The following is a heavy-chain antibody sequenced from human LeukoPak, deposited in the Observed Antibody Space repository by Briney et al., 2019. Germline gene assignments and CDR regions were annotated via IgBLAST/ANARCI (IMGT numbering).Heavy chain of an antibody. CDR3: AKDKAPLYSGYDWDLDF. D-gene: IGHD5-12*01. CDR2: ISWNSAYI. CDR1: GFTFHHYA. J-gene: IGHJ4*02. V-gene: IGHV3-9*01. Sequence: GGSLRLSCAASGFTFHHYAIHWVRHVPGKGLEWVSGISWNSAYIGYADSVKGRFTISRDNAKNSVYLQMNSLRAEDTALYYCAKDKAPLYSGYDWDLDFWGQGTMVTVSS.